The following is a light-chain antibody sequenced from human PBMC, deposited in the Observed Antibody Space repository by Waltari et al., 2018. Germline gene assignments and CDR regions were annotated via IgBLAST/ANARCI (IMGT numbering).Light chain of an antibody. Sequence: DIQMTQSPSTLSASVGDRVTITCRASQSISSRFAWYQQKQGKAPKLLIYKASSLESGVPSRFSGSGSGTEFTLTISSLQPDDFATYYCQQYNSYSPTFGPGTKVDIK. V-gene: IGKV1-5*03. CDR1: QSISSR. CDR2: KAS. J-gene: IGKJ3*01. CDR3: QQYNSYSPT.